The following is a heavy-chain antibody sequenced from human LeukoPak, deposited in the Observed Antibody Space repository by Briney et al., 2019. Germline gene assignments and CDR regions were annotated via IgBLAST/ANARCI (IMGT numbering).Heavy chain of an antibody. J-gene: IGHJ4*02. V-gene: IGHV4-31*03. CDR2: IYYSGST. D-gene: IGHD3-22*01. CDR3: ARTNDDSSGYYYFDY. Sequence: SQTLSLTCTVSGGSISSGGYYWRWIRQHPGKGLEWIGYIYYSGSTYYNPSLKSRVTISVDTSKNQFSLKLSSVTAADTAVYYCARTNDDSSGYYYFDYWGQGTLVTVSS. CDR1: GGSISSGGYY.